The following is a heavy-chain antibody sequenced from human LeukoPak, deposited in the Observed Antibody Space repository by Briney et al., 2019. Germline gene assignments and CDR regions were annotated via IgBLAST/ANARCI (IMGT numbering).Heavy chain of an antibody. CDR3: ARDLPGGYYDSSGYYSLYYYYGMDV. CDR1: GFTFSDYY. V-gene: IGHV3-11*01. D-gene: IGHD3-22*01. J-gene: IGHJ6*02. Sequence: KSGGSLRLSCAASGFTFSDYYMSWIRQAPGKGLEWVSYISSSGSTIYYADSVKGRFTISRDNAKNSLYLQMNSLRAEDTAVYYCARDLPGGYYDSSGYYSLYYYYGMDVWGQGTTVTVSS. CDR2: ISSSGSTI.